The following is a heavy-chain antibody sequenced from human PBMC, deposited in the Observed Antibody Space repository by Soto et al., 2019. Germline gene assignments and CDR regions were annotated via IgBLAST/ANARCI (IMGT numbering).Heavy chain of an antibody. CDR1: GYTFTSYG. CDR2: ISAYNGNT. CDR3: TTMGYCSGTSCYSVLDS. J-gene: IGHJ4*02. V-gene: IGHV1-18*01. Sequence: GASVKVSCKASGYTFTSYGISWVRQAPGQGLEWMGWISAYNGNTNYAQKLQGRVTMTTDTSTSTAYMELRSLRSDDTAVYHCTTMGYCSGTSCYSVLDSWGQGTLATVSS. D-gene: IGHD2-2*01.